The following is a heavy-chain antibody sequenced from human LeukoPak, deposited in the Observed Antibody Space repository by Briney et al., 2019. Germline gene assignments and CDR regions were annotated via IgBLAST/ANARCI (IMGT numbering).Heavy chain of an antibody. CDR2: ISAYNGNT. CDR1: GYTFTSYG. Sequence: ASVRVSCKASGYTFTSYGISWVRQAPGQGLEWMGWISAYNGNTNYAQKLQGRVTMTTDTSTSTAYMELRSLRSDDTAVYYCARYRVGDYYYYYMDVWGKGTTVTVSS. V-gene: IGHV1-18*01. CDR3: ARYRVGDYYYYYMDV. J-gene: IGHJ6*03.